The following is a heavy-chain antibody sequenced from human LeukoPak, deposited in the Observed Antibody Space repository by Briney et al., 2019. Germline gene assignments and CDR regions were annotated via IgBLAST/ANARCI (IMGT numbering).Heavy chain of an antibody. V-gene: IGHV5-51*01. Sequence: GESLKISCKGSGYSLTSYWIGWVRQMPGKGLEWMGIIYPGDSDTRYSPSFQGQVTISADKSISTAYLQWSSVKASDTAMYYCASITMVRGVMTWFDPWGQGTLVTVSS. J-gene: IGHJ5*02. CDR1: GYSLTSYW. CDR3: ASITMVRGVMTWFDP. CDR2: IYPGDSDT. D-gene: IGHD3-10*01.